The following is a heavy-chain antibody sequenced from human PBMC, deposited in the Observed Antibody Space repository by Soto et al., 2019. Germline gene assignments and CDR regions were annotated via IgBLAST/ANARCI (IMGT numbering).Heavy chain of an antibody. J-gene: IGHJ6*02. CDR1: GFTFSSYA. CDR3: AKDGPGYGYDYYYGMDV. CDR2: ISGSGGST. Sequence: EGSLRLSCAASGFTFSSYAMSWVRQAPGKGLEWVSAISGSGGSTYYADSVKGRFTISRDNSKNTLYLQMNSLRAEDTAVYYCAKDGPGYGYDYYYGMDVWGQGTTVTVSS. V-gene: IGHV3-23*01. D-gene: IGHD6-13*01.